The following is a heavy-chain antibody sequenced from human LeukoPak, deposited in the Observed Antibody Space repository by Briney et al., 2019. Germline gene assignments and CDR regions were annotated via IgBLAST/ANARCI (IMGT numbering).Heavy chain of an antibody. Sequence: PSETLSLTCAVYGVSFSGYSWSWIRQPPGKGLEWIGEIYHSGSTYYNPSLKSRVTISVDTSKNQFSLKLSSVTAADTAVYYCARDGAYSGSYSAFDYWGQGTLVTVSS. CDR3: ARDGAYSGSYSAFDY. J-gene: IGHJ4*02. CDR1: GVSFSGYS. CDR2: IYHSGST. D-gene: IGHD1-26*01. V-gene: IGHV4-34*01.